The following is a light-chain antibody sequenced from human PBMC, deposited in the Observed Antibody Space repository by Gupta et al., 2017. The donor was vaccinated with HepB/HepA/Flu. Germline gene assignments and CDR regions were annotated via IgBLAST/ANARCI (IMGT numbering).Light chain of an antibody. CDR1: SSDVGAYNY. Sequence: QSALTQPASVSGSPGQSITISCTGTSSDVGAYNYVSWYQQHPDKAPKVIIFDVSNRPSGVSNLFSGSKSGNTASLTISGLQAEDEADYYCNSYTSSSTVIFGGGTKLTVL. V-gene: IGLV2-14*03. CDR3: NSYTSSSTVI. CDR2: DVS. J-gene: IGLJ2*01.